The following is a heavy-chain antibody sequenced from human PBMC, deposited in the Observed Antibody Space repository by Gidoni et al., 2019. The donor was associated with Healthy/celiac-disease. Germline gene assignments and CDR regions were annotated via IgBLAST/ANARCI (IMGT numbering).Heavy chain of an antibody. Sequence: QVQLVQSGAEVKKPGASVKVSCKASGYPFTSYDMPWVRQAPGQRLEWMGWNGAGNGNTKYAQKFRGRLTITRDTSASTAYMELSSLRSEDTAVYYCARAGSSSPLYHFDYWGQGTLVTVSS. CDR3: ARAGSSSPLYHFDY. V-gene: IGHV1-3*01. J-gene: IGHJ4*02. CDR2: NGAGNGNT. D-gene: IGHD6-6*01. CDR1: GYPFTSYD.